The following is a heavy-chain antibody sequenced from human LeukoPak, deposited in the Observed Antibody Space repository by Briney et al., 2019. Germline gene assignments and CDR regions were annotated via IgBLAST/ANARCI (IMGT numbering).Heavy chain of an antibody. V-gene: IGHV4-4*07. Sequence: SETLSLTCTVSGYSISSYYWNWIRQPAGKGLEWIGRIHTSGSTNYNPSLKSRVTMSVDTSKNKFSLKLSSVTAADTAVYYCARVICSGGSCRFDYWGQGTLVTVSS. J-gene: IGHJ4*02. CDR1: GYSISSYY. D-gene: IGHD2-15*01. CDR2: IHTSGST. CDR3: ARVICSGGSCRFDY.